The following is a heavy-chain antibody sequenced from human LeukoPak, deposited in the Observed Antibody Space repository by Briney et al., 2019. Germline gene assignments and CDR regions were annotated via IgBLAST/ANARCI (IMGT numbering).Heavy chain of an antibody. Sequence: SETLSLTCAVYGGSFSGYYWSWIRQPPGKGLECIGEIHHSGSTNYNPSLKSRVTLSVDTSKNQFSLKLSSVTAADTAVYYCARGRALDYWGQGTLVTVSS. CDR3: ARGRALDY. V-gene: IGHV4-34*01. CDR2: IHHSGST. J-gene: IGHJ4*02. CDR1: GGSFSGYY.